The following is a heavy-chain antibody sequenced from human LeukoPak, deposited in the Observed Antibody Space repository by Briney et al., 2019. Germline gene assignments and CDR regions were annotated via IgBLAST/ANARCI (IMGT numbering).Heavy chain of an antibody. CDR2: IYYSGST. CDR1: DGSISSYY. J-gene: IGHJ4*02. D-gene: IGHD1-26*01. V-gene: IGHV4-59*01. Sequence: PSETLSLTCTVSDGSISSYYWTWIRQPPGKGLGWIGDIYYSGSTNCNPSLKSRVTMSVDTSKNQFSLKVSSVAAADTAVYYCARGRTSSGSNFYFDYWGQGTLVTVTS. CDR3: ARGRTSSGSNFYFDY.